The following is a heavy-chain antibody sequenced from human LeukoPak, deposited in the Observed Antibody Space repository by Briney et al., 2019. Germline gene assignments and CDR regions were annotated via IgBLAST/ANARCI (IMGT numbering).Heavy chain of an antibody. Sequence: ASVKVSCKASGYTFTSYYMHWVRPAPGQGLEWMGIINPSGGSTSYAQKFQGRVTMTRDTSTSTVYMELSSLRSEDTAVYYCALASYYYDSSGYFGDAFDIWGQGTMVTVSS. CDR3: ALASYYYDSSGYFGDAFDI. V-gene: IGHV1-46*01. CDR2: INPSGGST. J-gene: IGHJ3*02. CDR1: GYTFTSYY. D-gene: IGHD3-22*01.